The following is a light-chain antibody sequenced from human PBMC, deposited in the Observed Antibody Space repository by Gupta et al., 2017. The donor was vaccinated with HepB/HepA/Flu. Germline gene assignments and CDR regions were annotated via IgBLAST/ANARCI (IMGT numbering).Light chain of an antibody. J-gene: IGKJ2*02. CDR3: QQTYSTPCT. CDR2: AAS. Sequence: DIQMTQSLSSLSASVGDRLIITCRASQSITSYLNWYQQKPGKAPKLLIYAASSLQSGVPSRFSGSGSGTDFTLTISSLQAEDFATYYCQQTYSTPCTFGQGTKVEIK. CDR1: QSITSY. V-gene: IGKV1-39*01.